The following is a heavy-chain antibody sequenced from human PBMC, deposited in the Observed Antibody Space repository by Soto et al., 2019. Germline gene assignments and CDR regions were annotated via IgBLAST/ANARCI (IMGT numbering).Heavy chain of an antibody. CDR1: GYSFTTYW. CDR2: MFPGDSDT. Sequence: GESLKISCNGSGYSFTTYWIGWVRQLPGQGLEWMGVMFPGDSDTRYSPSFQGQVTMSADPSTNTAYLEWSSLKAADSAMYYCARVPDSSLGTMDVWGQGTTVTVSS. CDR3: ARVPDSSLGTMDV. D-gene: IGHD6-19*01. J-gene: IGHJ6*02. V-gene: IGHV5-51*01.